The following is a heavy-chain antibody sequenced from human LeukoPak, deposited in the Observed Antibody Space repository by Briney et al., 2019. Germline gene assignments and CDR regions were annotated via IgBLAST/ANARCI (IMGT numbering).Heavy chain of an antibody. CDR1: DFSFSLST. J-gene: IGHJ1*01. CDR2: MKEDGSDE. D-gene: IGHD3-16*01. V-gene: IGHV3-7*01. CDR3: VVGGAGGGYFPN. Sequence: PGGSLRLSCAVYDFSFSLSTMSWVRQAAGKGLEWVAKMKEDGSDEKYVDSVKGRFTISRDHAKNSMYLQMNSLRHEDTAVYFCVVGGAGGGYFPNWGQGSLVIVSS.